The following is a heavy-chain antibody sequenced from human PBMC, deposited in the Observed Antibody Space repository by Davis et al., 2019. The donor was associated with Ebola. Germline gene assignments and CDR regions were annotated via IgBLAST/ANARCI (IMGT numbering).Heavy chain of an antibody. Sequence: GESLKISWAASGFTFSSYSMNWVRQAPGKGLEWVSSITVTSNYTYYADSVKGRFTISRDNAKNSLYLQMNSLRAEDTAVYYCARRNWFDPWGQGTLVTVPS. CDR2: ITVTSNYT. CDR3: ARRNWFDP. J-gene: IGHJ5*02. CDR1: GFTFSSYS. V-gene: IGHV3-21*01.